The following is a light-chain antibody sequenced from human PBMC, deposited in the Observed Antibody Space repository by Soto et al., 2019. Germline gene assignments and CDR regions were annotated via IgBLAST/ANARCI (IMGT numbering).Light chain of an antibody. Sequence: EIVLTQSPGTLSLSPGERATLSCRASQSVSSSDLAWYQQKPGQAPRLLIYGASSRATGIPDRFSGSGCGTDFTLTISSLQPEDFAVYYCQQYGSSPITFGQGTRLEIK. J-gene: IGKJ5*01. V-gene: IGKV3-20*01. CDR3: QQYGSSPIT. CDR1: QSVSSSD. CDR2: GAS.